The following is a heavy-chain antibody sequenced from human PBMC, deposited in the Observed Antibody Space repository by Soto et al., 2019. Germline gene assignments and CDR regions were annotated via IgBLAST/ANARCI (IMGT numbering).Heavy chain of an antibody. D-gene: IGHD4-17*01. CDR3: AREVRLPPTNWFDP. J-gene: IGHJ5*02. CDR2: INAGNGNT. Sequence: GASVKVTCKASGYTFTSYAMHWVRQAPGQRLEWMGWINAGNGNTKYSQKFQGRVTITRDTSASTAYMELSSLRSEDTAVYYCAREVRLPPTNWFDPWGQGTLVTVSS. V-gene: IGHV1-3*01. CDR1: GYTFTSYA.